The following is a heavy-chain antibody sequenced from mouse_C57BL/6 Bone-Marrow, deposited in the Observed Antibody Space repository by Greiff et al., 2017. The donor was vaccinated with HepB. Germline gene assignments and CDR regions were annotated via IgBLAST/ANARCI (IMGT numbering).Heavy chain of an antibody. CDR3: ARKDYYGSSLDY. CDR1: GYTFTSYW. J-gene: IGHJ2*01. V-gene: IGHV1-7*01. D-gene: IGHD1-1*01. CDR2: INTSSGYT. Sequence: QVHVKQSGAELAKPGASVTLSCTASGYTFTSYWMHWVKQRPGQGLEWIGYINTSSGYTKYNQKFKDKATLTADKSSSPAYMQLSSLTYEDSAVYYCARKDYYGSSLDYWGQGTTLTVSS.